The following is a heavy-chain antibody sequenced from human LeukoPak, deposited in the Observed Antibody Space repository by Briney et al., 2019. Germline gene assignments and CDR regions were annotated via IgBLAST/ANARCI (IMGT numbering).Heavy chain of an antibody. V-gene: IGHV4-4*07. Sequence: SETLSLTCTVSGGSISSYYWSWIRQPAGKGLEWIGRICTSGSTNYNPSLKSRVTMSVDTSKNQFSLKLSSVTAADTAVYYCARDRAGGLRFVEWLSAFDYWGQGTLVTVSS. CDR1: GGSISSYY. CDR3: ARDRAGGLRFVEWLSAFDY. J-gene: IGHJ4*02. D-gene: IGHD3-3*01. CDR2: ICTSGST.